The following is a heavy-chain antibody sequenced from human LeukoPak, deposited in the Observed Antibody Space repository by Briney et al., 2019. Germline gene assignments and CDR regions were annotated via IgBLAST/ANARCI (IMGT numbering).Heavy chain of an antibody. V-gene: IGHV3-7*03. CDR2: IKQDGSEK. D-gene: IGHD3-3*01. CDR3: ARTRSGEDY. CDR1: GFTFSSYV. Sequence: GGSLRLSCAASGFTFSSYVMSWVRQAPGKGLEWVANIKQDGSEKYYVDSVKGRFTISRDNAKNSLYLQMNSLRAEDTAVYYCARTRSGEDYWGQGTLVTVSS. J-gene: IGHJ4*02.